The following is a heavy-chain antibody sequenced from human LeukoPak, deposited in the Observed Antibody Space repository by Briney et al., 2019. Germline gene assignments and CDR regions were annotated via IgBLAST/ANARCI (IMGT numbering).Heavy chain of an antibody. V-gene: IGHV3-30-3*01. J-gene: IGHJ4*02. Sequence: PGGSLRLSCAASGFTFSSYAMHWVRQAPGKGLEWVAVISYDGSNKYYADSVKGRFTISRDNSKNTLYLQMNSLRAEDTAVYYCARSEIWEPFDYWGQGTLVTVSS. CDR2: ISYDGSNK. D-gene: IGHD1-26*01. CDR3: ARSEIWEPFDY. CDR1: GFTFSSYA.